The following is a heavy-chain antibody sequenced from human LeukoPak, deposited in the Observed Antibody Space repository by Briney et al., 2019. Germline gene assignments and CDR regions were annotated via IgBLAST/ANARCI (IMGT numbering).Heavy chain of an antibody. Sequence: SETLSLTCTVSGGSISSSSYYWGWIRQPPGKGLEWIGSIFSGSTYYNPSLKSRVTISVDTSKTQLSLRLSSVTAADTAVYYCARRGDGSGSYCQYNWFDPWGQGTLVTVSS. V-gene: IGHV4-39*01. J-gene: IGHJ5*02. CDR2: IFSGST. CDR3: ARRGDGSGSYCQYNWFDP. CDR1: GGSISSSSYY. D-gene: IGHD3-10*01.